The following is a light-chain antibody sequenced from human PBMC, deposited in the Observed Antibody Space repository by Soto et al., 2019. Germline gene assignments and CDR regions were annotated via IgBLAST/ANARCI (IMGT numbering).Light chain of an antibody. V-gene: IGKV3-15*01. Sequence: EVVMTQSPATPSVSPGERATLSCRASQSVSGYLDWFHQKPGQAPRLVLLRIFTRAIGVPARFSGSGSETEFTLTISGLQPDDFATYYCQQYKSYWTFGQGTKVDIK. CDR1: QSVSGY. J-gene: IGKJ1*01. CDR3: QQYKSYWT. CDR2: RIF.